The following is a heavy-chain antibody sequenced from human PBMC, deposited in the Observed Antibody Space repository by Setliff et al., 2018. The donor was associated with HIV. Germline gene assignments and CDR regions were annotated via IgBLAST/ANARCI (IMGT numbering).Heavy chain of an antibody. V-gene: IGHV1-3*04. J-gene: IGHJ6*03. D-gene: IGHD4-17*01. CDR3: ARGRGNDYGDYSYYYYMDV. Sequence: ASVKVSCKTSGYTFTSYAIHWVRQAPGQRLEWMGWVNTGNGNTKYSQKVQGRVTITRDTSASTAYMELSSLTSEDMAVYYCARGRGNDYGDYSYYYYMDVWGKGTTVTVS. CDR1: GYTFTSYA. CDR2: VNTGNGNT.